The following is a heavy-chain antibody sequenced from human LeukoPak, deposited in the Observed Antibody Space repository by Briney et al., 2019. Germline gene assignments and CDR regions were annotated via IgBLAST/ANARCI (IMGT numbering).Heavy chain of an antibody. CDR2: IKSKTDGGTT. D-gene: IGHD3-22*01. V-gene: IGHV3-15*07. J-gene: IGHJ4*02. CDR3: TTDPFYYYDSSVYRH. Sequence: GGSLRLSCAASGFTFNYAWMNWVRQAPGKGLEWVGRIKSKTDGGTTDYAAPVKGRFTISRDDSKNTLYLQMNSLKTEDTAVYYCTTDPFYYYDSSVYRHWGQGTLVTVSS. CDR1: GFTFNYAW.